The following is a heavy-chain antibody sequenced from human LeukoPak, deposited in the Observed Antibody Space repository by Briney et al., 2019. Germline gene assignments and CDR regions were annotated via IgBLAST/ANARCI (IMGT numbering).Heavy chain of an antibody. Sequence: GGSLRLSCAASGLSVSRYWLTWVRQAPGKGLEWVSGISVSETHTYYADSVEGRFTISRDNSKNSLYLQMDSLRGEDTAVYYCAKGVDCTSTNCRYYYYYYMDVWGKGTTVTVSS. CDR2: ISVSETHT. CDR3: AKGVDCTSTNCRYYYYYYMDV. V-gene: IGHV3-23*01. J-gene: IGHJ6*03. D-gene: IGHD2-2*01. CDR1: GLSVSRYW.